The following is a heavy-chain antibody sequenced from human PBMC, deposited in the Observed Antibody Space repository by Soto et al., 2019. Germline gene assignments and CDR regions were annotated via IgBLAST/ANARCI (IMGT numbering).Heavy chain of an antibody. CDR2: IYWDDEK. V-gene: IGHV2-5*02. D-gene: IGHD6-13*01. Sequence: QITLKESGPTLVKPTQTLTLTCTVSGYSLSISGVGVGWIRQPPGKALEWVGIIYWDDEKHYSPSLKTRLTITKDTSKNPLVPTKTAMHPVDTATYYCASRGPKGAGAFDIWGKGTMVTVSS. J-gene: IGHJ3*02. CDR3: ASRGPKGAGAFDI. CDR1: GYSLSISGVG.